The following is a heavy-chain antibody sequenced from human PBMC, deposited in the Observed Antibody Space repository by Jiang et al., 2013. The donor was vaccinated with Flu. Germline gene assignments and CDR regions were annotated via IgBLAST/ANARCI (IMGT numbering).Heavy chain of an antibody. V-gene: IGHV4-30-2*01. CDR2: IYHSGST. D-gene: IGHD4-23*01. CDR1: GGSISSGGYS. Sequence: GSGLVKPSQTLSLTCAVSGGSISSGGYSWSWIRQPPGKGLEWIGYIYHSGSTYYNPSLKSRVTISVDRSKNQFSLKLSSVTAADTAVYYCARNTFPSGLRWSNKQVNQKLYYFDYWGQGTLVTVSS. J-gene: IGHJ4*02. CDR3: ARNTFPSGLRWSNKQVNQKLYYFDY.